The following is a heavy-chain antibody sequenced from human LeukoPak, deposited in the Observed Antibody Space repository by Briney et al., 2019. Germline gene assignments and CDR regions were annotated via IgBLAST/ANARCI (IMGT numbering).Heavy chain of an antibody. CDR1: GFTFSSYV. J-gene: IGHJ3*02. V-gene: IGHV3-23*01. CDR2: ISVSGGNT. Sequence: GGSLRLSCAASGFTFSSYVISWVRQAPGKGLEWVSAISVSGGNTYYADSVKGRFTISRDNSKNTLYLQMNSLRAEDTAVYYCAKELSGYSGYFDAFDIWGPGTMVTVSS. CDR3: AKELSGYSGYFDAFDI. D-gene: IGHD5-12*01.